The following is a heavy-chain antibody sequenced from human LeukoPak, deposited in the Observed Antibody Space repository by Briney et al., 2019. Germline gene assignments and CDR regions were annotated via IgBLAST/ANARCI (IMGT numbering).Heavy chain of an antibody. J-gene: IGHJ4*02. D-gene: IGHD2-21*02. CDR3: ARLTVVTATRSLDY. CDR1: GLSITSYS. CDR2: ISSSSTTI. Sequence: GGSLRLSCAAFGLSITSYSMNWVRQAPGKGLEWVSHISSSSTTIDYADSVKGRFTISRDNAKNSLYLQMNSLRDEDTAVYYCARLTVVTATRSLDYWGQGTLVTVSS. V-gene: IGHV3-48*02.